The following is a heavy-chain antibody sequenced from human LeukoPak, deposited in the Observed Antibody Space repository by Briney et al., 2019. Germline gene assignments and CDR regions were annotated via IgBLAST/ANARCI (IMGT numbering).Heavy chain of an antibody. CDR2: IYYSGST. J-gene: IGHJ4*02. CDR3: ARRPTIFGGTDY. CDR1: GGSISNSY. D-gene: IGHD3-3*01. V-gene: IGHV4-59*08. Sequence: SETLSLTCTVSGGSISNSYWNWIRQPPGKGLEWIGYIYYSGSTNYNPSLKSRVTISVDTSKNQFSLKLNSVTAADTAVYYCARRPTIFGGTDYWGQGTLVTVSS.